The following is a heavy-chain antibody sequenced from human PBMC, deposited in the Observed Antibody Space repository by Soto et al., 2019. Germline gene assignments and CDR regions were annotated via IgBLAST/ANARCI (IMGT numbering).Heavy chain of an antibody. V-gene: IGHV4-31*03. CDR2: IYYSGTT. Sequence: QVQLQESGPGLVKPSQTLSLTCTVSGGSISSGDYYWYWIRQHPGKGLEWIGYIYYSGTTYYNPSPKSRVTISVDTSKNQFYLKLSSVTAADTAVYYCTASCVACGGFNYYGMDVWGQGTTVTVSS. J-gene: IGHJ6*02. CDR1: GGSISSGDYY. CDR3: TASCVACGGFNYYGMDV. D-gene: IGHD2-21*01.